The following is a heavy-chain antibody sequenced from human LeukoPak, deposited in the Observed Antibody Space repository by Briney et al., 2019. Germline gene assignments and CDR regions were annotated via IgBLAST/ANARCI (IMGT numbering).Heavy chain of an antibody. CDR1: GFTFSSYS. CDR3: ARGGPLGYCSSTSCYSNY. J-gene: IGHJ4*02. Sequence: GGSLRLSCAASGFTFSSYSMNWVRQAPGKGLEWVSSISSSSSYIYYADSVKGRFTISRDNAKNSLHLQMNSLRAEDTAVYYCARGGPLGYCSSTSCYSNYWGQGTLVTVSS. V-gene: IGHV3-21*01. CDR2: ISSSSSYI. D-gene: IGHD2-2*02.